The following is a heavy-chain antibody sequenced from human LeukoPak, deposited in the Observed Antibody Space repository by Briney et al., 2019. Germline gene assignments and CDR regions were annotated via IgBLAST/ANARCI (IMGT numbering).Heavy chain of an antibody. D-gene: IGHD3-10*01. J-gene: IGHJ4*02. CDR3: ARSQTSNYYGSGSWVNYFDY. Sequence: NSSETLSLTCTVSGGSISSGGYYWSWIRQHPGKGLEWIGYIYYSGNTYYNPSLKSRVTISVDTSKNQFSLKLSSVTAADTAVYYCARSQTSNYYGSGSWVNYFDYWGQGTLVTVSS. V-gene: IGHV4-31*03. CDR2: IYYSGNT. CDR1: GGSISSGGYY.